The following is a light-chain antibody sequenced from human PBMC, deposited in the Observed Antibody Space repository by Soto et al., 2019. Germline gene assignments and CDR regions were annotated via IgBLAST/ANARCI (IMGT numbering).Light chain of an antibody. CDR3: QQYNNWPRT. CDR2: GAS. CDR1: QSVSSN. Sequence: MVMTQSPVTLSVSPGERATLSCRASQSVSSNLAWYQQKPGQAPRLLIYGASTRATGIPARFSGSGSGTEFTLIISSLQSEDFAVYYCQQYNNWPRTFGQGTKVDIK. J-gene: IGKJ1*01. V-gene: IGKV3-15*01.